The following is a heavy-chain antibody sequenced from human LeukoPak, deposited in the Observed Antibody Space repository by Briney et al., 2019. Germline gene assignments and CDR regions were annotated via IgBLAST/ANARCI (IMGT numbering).Heavy chain of an antibody. J-gene: IGHJ4*02. V-gene: IGHV4-59*08. CDR2: INYSGKT. D-gene: IGHD1-26*01. CDR1: GGSISSYY. CDR3: ARTNSGTYYAVDY. Sequence: SETLSLTCTVSGGSISSYYWSWIQQPPGKGLEWIGYINYSGKTNYNPSLKSRVTISVDTSKNQFSLKLSSVTAADTAVYYCARTNSGTYYAVDYWGQGTLVTVSS.